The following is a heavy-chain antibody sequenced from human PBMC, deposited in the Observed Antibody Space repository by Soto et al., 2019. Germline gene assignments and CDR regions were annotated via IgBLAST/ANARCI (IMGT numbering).Heavy chain of an antibody. CDR3: AKGAKKYSSGPVLHSYYGMDG. CDR2: ISGSGGST. CDR1: GFTFSSYA. D-gene: IGHD6-19*01. Sequence: PGGSLRLSCAASGFTFSSYAMSWVRQAPGKGLEWVSAISGSGGSTYYADSVKGRFTISRDNSKNTLYLQMNSLRAEDTAVYYCAKGAKKYSSGPVLHSYYGMDGWGQGPTVTVSS. V-gene: IGHV3-23*01. J-gene: IGHJ6*02.